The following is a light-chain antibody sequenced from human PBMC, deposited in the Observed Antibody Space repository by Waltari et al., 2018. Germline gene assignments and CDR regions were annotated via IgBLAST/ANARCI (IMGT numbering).Light chain of an antibody. CDR3: HSRDASGVGGS. Sequence: SSELTQDPAVSVAMGQTVRITCPGDSLRSYYARWYQHRPGQAPRLVMYDKNNRPSGVPDRFSGSTSHNTASLTITGAQAEDEASYYCHSRDASGVGGSFGGGTKLTVL. CDR1: SLRSYY. CDR2: DKN. J-gene: IGLJ2*01. V-gene: IGLV3-19*01.